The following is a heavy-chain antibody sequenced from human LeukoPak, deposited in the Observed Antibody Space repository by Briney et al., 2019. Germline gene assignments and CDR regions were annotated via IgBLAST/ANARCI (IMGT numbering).Heavy chain of an antibody. CDR2: ISAYNGNT. J-gene: IGHJ5*02. CDR3: ARATHEIGTFGVVRPNWFDP. Sequence: ASVKVSCKASGYTFTSYGISWVRQAPGQGLEWMGWISAYNGNTNYAQKLQGRVTMTTDTSTSTAYMELRSLRSDDTAVYYCARATHEIGTFGVVRPNWFDPWGQGTLVTVSS. D-gene: IGHD3-3*01. CDR1: GYTFTSYG. V-gene: IGHV1-18*01.